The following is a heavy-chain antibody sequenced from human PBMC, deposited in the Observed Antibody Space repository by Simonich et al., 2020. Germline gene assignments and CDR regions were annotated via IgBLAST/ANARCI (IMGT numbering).Heavy chain of an antibody. Sequence: EVQLLESGGGLVQPGGSLRLSCAASGFTFSSYAMSWVRQAPGKGLELVSAISGSGGSTYYADSVKGRFTISRDNAKNTLYLQMNSLRAEDTAVYYCAKRSGVSITGTFDYWGQGTLVTVSS. CDR2: ISGSGGST. CDR1: GFTFSSYA. CDR3: AKRSGVSITGTFDY. J-gene: IGHJ4*02. V-gene: IGHV3-23*01. D-gene: IGHD1-7*01.